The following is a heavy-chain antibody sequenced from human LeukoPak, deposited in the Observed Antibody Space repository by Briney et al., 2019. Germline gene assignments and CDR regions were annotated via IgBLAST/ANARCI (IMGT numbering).Heavy chain of an antibody. J-gene: IGHJ3*02. CDR2: IDPSDSYT. CDR1: GYRFTSYW. D-gene: IGHD3-22*01. CDR3: ARSRPTRYYDSSGYTIDAFDI. Sequence: GESLKISCKGSGYRFTSYWISWVRQMPGKGLEWMGRIDPSDSYTNYSPSFQGHVTISADKSISTAYLQWSSLKASDTAMYYCARSRPTRYYDSSGYTIDAFDIWGQGTMVTVSS. V-gene: IGHV5-10-1*01.